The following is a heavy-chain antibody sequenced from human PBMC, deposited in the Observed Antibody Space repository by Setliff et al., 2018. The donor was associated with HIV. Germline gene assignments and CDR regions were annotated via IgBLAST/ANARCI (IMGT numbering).Heavy chain of an antibody. Sequence: SETLSLTFSVSGYSITNGFYWTFIRQSPGKGLEWIGEVTHSGTTTYDPSLKRRITISVDTSKNQFSLKVNSVTAADTAIYYCARGGPTVAYGVDVWGQGTTVTVSS. CDR2: VTHSGTT. V-gene: IGHV4-38-2*02. CDR1: GYSITNGFY. J-gene: IGHJ6*02. CDR3: ARGGPTVAYGVDV. D-gene: IGHD4-17*01.